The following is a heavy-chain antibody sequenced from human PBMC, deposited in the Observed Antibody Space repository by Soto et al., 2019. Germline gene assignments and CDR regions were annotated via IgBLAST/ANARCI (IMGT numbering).Heavy chain of an antibody. V-gene: IGHV1-2*02. J-gene: IGHJ4*02. D-gene: IGHD3-22*01. CDR3: ASEGYYYDSSDAY. Sequence: ASVKVSCKASGYTFTSYYMHWVRQAPGQGLEWMGWINPNSGGTNYAQKFQGRVTMTRDTSISTAYMELSRLRSDDTAVYYCASEGYYYDSSDAYWGQGTLVTVSS. CDR2: INPNSGGT. CDR1: GYTFTSYY.